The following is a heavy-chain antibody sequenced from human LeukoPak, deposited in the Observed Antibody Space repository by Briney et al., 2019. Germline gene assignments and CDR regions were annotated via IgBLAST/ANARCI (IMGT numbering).Heavy chain of an antibody. CDR1: GYTFTSYG. D-gene: IGHD3-22*01. CDR3: ARVAYDSSGYYEYYFDY. CDR2: ICAYNGNT. J-gene: IGHJ4*02. V-gene: IGHV1-18*01. Sequence: ASVKVSCKASGYTFTSYGISWVRQAPGQGLEWMGWICAYNGNTNYAQKLQGRVTMTTDTSTSTAYMELRSLRSDDTAVYYCARVAYDSSGYYEYYFDYWGQGTLVTVSS.